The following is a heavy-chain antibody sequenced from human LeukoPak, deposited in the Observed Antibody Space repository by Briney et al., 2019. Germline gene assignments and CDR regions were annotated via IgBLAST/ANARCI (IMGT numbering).Heavy chain of an antibody. CDR3: ARGFSSSWSYFEN. CDR1: GGTFSSKA. J-gene: IGHJ4*02. V-gene: IGHV1-69*05. Sequence: GSSVKVSCKASGGTFSSKAIGWVRQAPGQGLEWIGGIIPIFGAPFYAQKFQGRVTITTDESTNTANMELDSLKSEDTAVYYCARGFSSSWSYFENWGQGTLVTVSS. D-gene: IGHD6-13*01. CDR2: IIPIFGAP.